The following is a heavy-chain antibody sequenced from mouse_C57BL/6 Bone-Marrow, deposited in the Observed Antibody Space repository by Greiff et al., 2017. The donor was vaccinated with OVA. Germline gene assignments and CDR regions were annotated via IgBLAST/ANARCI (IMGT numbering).Heavy chain of an antibody. CDR2: IDPSDSYT. Sequence: QVQLQQPGAELVKPGASVKLSCKASGYTFTSYWMQWVKQRPGQGLEWIGEIDPSDSYTNYNQKFKGKATLTVDTSSSTAYMQLSSLTSEDSAVYYGAKEGVYVEMYAMDYWGQGTSVTVSS. D-gene: IGHD1-1*01. J-gene: IGHJ4*01. V-gene: IGHV1-50*01. CDR1: GYTFTSYW. CDR3: AKEGVYVEMYAMDY.